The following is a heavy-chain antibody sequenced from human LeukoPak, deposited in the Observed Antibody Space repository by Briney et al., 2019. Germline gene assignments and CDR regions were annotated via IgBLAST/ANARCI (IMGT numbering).Heavy chain of an antibody. CDR1: GYTFTNYG. V-gene: IGHV1-18*01. J-gene: IGHJ5*02. D-gene: IGHD3-3*01. CDR2: ISIYNGNT. CDR3: ARITYDFWSGYYMPDDP. Sequence: EASVKVSCKASGYTFTNYGISWLRQAPGQGLEWMGWISIYNGNTDYAQKLRGRVTMTTDTSTSTAYMELRSLRSDDTAVYYCARITYDFWSGYYMPDDPWGQGTLVTVSS.